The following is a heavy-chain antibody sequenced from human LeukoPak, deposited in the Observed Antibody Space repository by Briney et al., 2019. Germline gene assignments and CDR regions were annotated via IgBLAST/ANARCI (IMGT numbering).Heavy chain of an antibody. CDR2: FDPEDGET. CDR1: GFTFSSYG. Sequence: GGSLRLSCAASGFTFSSYGMHWVRQAPGKGLEWMGGFDPEDGETIYAQKFQGRVTMTEDTSTDTAYMELSSQRSEDTAVYYCATAGGYKNHDAFDIWGQGTMVTVSS. CDR3: ATAGGYKNHDAFDI. V-gene: IGHV1-24*01. J-gene: IGHJ3*02. D-gene: IGHD5-24*01.